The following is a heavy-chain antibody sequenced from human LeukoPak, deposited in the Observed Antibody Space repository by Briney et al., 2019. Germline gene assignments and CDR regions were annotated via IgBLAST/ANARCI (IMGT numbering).Heavy chain of an antibody. Sequence: ASVKVSCKASGYTFTSYYMHWVRQAPGQGLEWMGIINPSGGSTSYAQKFQGRVTMTRDTSTSTAYVELRSLRSDDTAVYYCARDCYSSSCLLDYWGQGTVVTVSS. V-gene: IGHV1-46*01. J-gene: IGHJ4*02. CDR1: GYTFTSYY. CDR2: INPSGGST. CDR3: ARDCYSSSCLLDY. D-gene: IGHD6-13*01.